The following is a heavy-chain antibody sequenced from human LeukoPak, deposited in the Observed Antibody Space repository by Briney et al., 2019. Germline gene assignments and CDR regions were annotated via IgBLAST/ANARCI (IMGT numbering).Heavy chain of an antibody. J-gene: IGHJ6*03. Sequence: SVKVSCKASGGTFSSYAISWVRQAPGQGLEWMGGIIPIFGTANYAQKFQGRVTITADESTSTAYMELSSLRSEDTAVYCCARSVVPAANYYYYYMDVWGKGTTVTVSS. V-gene: IGHV1-69*01. CDR2: IIPIFGTA. CDR1: GGTFSSYA. CDR3: ARSVVPAANYYYYYMDV. D-gene: IGHD2-2*01.